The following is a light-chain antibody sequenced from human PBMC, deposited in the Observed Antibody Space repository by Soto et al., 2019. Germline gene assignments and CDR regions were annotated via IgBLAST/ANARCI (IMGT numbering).Light chain of an antibody. CDR3: QTWDTGIRV. V-gene: IGLV4-69*01. CDR2: LNSDGSH. J-gene: IGLJ2*01. Sequence: QSVLTQSPSASACLGASVKLTCTLSSGHSNYVIAWHQQQPEKGPRYLMKLNSDGSHSKGDGIPDRFSGSSSGAERYLTISSLQSEDEADYYCQTWDTGIRVFGGGTKLTVL. CDR1: SGHSNYV.